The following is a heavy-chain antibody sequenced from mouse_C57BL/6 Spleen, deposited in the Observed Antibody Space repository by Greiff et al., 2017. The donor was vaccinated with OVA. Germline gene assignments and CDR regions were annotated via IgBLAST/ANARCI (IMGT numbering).Heavy chain of an antibody. CDR2: INPNNGGT. D-gene: IGHD4-1*01. J-gene: IGHJ2*01. V-gene: IGHV1-26*01. CDR3: ARDWHYFDY. Sequence: VQLKQSGPELVKPGASVKISCKASGYTFTDYYMNWVKQSHGKSLEWIGDINPNNGGTSYNQKFKGKATLTVNKSSSTAYMELRSLTSEDSAVYYCARDWHYFDYWGQGTTLTVSS. CDR1: GYTFTDYY.